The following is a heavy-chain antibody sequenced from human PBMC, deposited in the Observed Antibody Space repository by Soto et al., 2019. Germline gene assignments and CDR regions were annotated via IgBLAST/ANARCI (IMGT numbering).Heavy chain of an antibody. Sequence: ALVKVSCKASGYTFTSYAMHWVRQAPGQRLEWMGWINAGNGNTKYSQKFQGRVTITRDTSASTAYMELSSLRSEDTAVYYCARIDGDYGDYPYYFDYWGQGTLVTVSS. J-gene: IGHJ4*02. CDR1: GYTFTSYA. CDR2: INAGNGNT. CDR3: ARIDGDYGDYPYYFDY. D-gene: IGHD4-17*01. V-gene: IGHV1-3*01.